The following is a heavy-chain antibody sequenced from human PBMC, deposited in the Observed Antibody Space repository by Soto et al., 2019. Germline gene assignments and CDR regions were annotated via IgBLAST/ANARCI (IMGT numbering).Heavy chain of an antibody. CDR1: GGSITSNTFY. D-gene: IGHD7-27*01. CDR3: ARLVWGFWYFDY. CDR2: MYYSGNT. V-gene: IGHV4-39*01. J-gene: IGHJ4*02. Sequence: SETLSLTCTVSGGSITSNTFYWGWIRQPPGKGLEWIGSMYYSGNTYYNPSLKSRVTISVDASKNQFSLKLSSVTAADTAVYYCARLVWGFWYFDYWGQGTPVTVSS.